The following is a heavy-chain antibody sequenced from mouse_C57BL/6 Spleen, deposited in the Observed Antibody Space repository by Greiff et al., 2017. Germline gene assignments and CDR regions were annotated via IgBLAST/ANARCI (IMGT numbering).Heavy chain of an antibody. D-gene: IGHD1-1*01. CDR3: ARSATVVERKFDY. V-gene: IGHV1-82*01. Sequence: QVQLKQSGPELVKPGASVKISCKASGYAFSSSWMNWVKQRPGKGLEWIGRIYPGDGDTNYNGKVKGKATLTTDKSSSTAYMQLSSLTSEDSAVSFCARSATVVERKFDYWGQGTTLTVSA. CDR1: GYAFSSSW. J-gene: IGHJ2*01. CDR2: IYPGDGDT.